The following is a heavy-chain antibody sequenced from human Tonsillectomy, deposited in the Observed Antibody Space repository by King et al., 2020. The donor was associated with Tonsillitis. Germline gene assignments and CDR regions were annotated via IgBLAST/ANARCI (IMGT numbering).Heavy chain of an antibody. V-gene: IGHV4-34*01. CDR2: INHSGST. D-gene: IGHD3-10*01. CDR3: ARKGSLGMVY. Sequence: VQLQQWGAGLLKPSETLSLTCAVYGGSFSDYYWNWIRQSPGKGLEWIGDINHSGSTNYNPSLKSRVTISVDTSKNQFSLRLSSVTAADTAVYYCARKGSLGMVYWAQGTLVIVSS. CDR1: GGSFSDYY. J-gene: IGHJ4*02.